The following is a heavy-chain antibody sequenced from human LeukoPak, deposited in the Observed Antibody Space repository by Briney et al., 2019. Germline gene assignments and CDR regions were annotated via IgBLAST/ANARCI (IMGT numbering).Heavy chain of an antibody. Sequence: SETLSLTCTVSGGSITSYYWSWIRQPAGKGLEWIGRFHTSGNTIYNPSLKSRVTISVDTSKNQFSLKLSSVTAADTAVYYCARKGPSSSSWPWGYYYYYYMDVWGKGTTVIISS. D-gene: IGHD6-13*01. J-gene: IGHJ6*03. V-gene: IGHV4-4*07. CDR2: FHTSGNT. CDR3: ARKGPSSSSWPWGYYYYYYMDV. CDR1: GGSITSYY.